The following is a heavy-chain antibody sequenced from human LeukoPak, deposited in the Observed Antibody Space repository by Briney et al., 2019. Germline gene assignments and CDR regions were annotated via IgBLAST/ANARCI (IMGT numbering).Heavy chain of an antibody. CDR1: GFTYSGYA. J-gene: IGHJ4*02. V-gene: IGHV3-30-3*01. CDR3: ARAPGSYSSSPVDY. CDR2: ISYDGSNK. D-gene: IGHD6-6*01. Sequence: GRSLRLSCAASGFTYSGYAMHWVRQAPGKGLEWVAVISYDGSNKYYADSVKGRFTISRDNSKNTLYLQMNSLRAEDTAVYYCARAPGSYSSSPVDYWGQGTLVTVSS.